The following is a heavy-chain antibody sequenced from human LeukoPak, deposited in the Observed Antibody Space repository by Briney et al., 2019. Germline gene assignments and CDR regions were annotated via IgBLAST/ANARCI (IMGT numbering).Heavy chain of an antibody. CDR3: ARAYYDFWSGYSN. CDR1: GGSVSSGSYY. D-gene: IGHD3-3*01. CDR2: INHSGST. Sequence: SETLSLTCTVSGGSVSSGSYYWSWIRQPPGKGLEWIGEINHSGSTNYNPSLKSRVTISVDTSKNQFSLKLSSVTAADTAVYYCARAYYDFWSGYSNWGQGTLVTVSS. J-gene: IGHJ4*02. V-gene: IGHV4-39*07.